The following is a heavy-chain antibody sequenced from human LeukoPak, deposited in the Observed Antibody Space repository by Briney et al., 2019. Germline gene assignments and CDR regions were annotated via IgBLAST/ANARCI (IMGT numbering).Heavy chain of an antibody. CDR2: ISAGGNNT. CDR1: GFTFD. V-gene: IGHV3-23*01. J-gene: IGHJ4*02. Sequence: GGSLRLSCAASGFTFDMGWVRQAPGKGLGWVSVISAGGNNTFYADSVRGRFTISRDNSRNAVDLKMNSLRAEDTAVYYCGKRSTSLRGRGNYWGQGALVTVSS. CDR3: GKRSTSLRGRGNY. D-gene: IGHD2-2*01.